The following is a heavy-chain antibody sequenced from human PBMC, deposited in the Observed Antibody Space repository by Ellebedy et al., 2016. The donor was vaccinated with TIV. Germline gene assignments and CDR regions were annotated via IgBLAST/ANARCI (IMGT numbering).Heavy chain of an antibody. CDR1: GYSFTGYY. J-gene: IGHJ4*02. CDR3: AREFDAAKIRFDY. V-gene: IGHV1-2*02. D-gene: IGHD5-24*01. CDR2: ISPNNGGI. Sequence: AASVKVSCKASGYSFTGYYMHWVRHAPGQGLEWMGWISPNNGGISYAQKFQGRVTMTRDTSISTAYMELSRLRSDDTSVYYSAREFDAAKIRFDYWGQGTLVTVSA.